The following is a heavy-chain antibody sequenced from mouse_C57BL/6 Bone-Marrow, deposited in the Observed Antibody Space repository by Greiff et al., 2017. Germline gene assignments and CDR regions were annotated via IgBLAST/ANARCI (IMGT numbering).Heavy chain of an antibody. Sequence: VQLQQPGAELVKPGASVKLSCKASGYTFTSYWMHWVKQRPGQGLAWIGMIHPNSGSTNYNEKFKSKATLTVDKSSSTAYMQLSSLTSEDSAVYYCAREGDGYYFDYWGQGTTLTVS. CDR1: GYTFTSYW. J-gene: IGHJ2*01. D-gene: IGHD2-3*01. CDR2: IHPNSGST. CDR3: AREGDGYYFDY. V-gene: IGHV1-64*01.